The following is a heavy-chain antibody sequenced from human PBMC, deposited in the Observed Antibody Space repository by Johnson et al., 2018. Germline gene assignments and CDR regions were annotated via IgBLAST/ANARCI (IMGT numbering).Heavy chain of an antibody. V-gene: IGHV3-30*18. Sequence: QVQLVQSGGGVVQPGRSLRLSCAASGFTFSSYGMHWVRQAPGKGLEWVAVIWYDGSNKYYADPVKGRFTISRDNSKNPLYLQMNSLRAEDTAVYYCAKDRARSWYTAFAFDIWGQGTMVTVSS. CDR2: IWYDGSNK. CDR1: GFTFSSYG. J-gene: IGHJ3*02. CDR3: AKDRARSWYTAFAFDI. D-gene: IGHD6-13*01.